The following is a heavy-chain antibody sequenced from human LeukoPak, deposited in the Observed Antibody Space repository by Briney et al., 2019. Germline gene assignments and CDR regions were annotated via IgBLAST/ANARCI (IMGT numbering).Heavy chain of an antibody. Sequence: PGGSLRLSCAASGFTFSSYSMNWVRQAPGKGLEWVSSISSSSSYIYYADSVKGRFTISRDNAKNSLYLQMNSLRADDTAVYYSPSKFCSNYLMDVWGTGPTVTVSS. CDR3: PSKFCSNYLMDV. D-gene: IGHD4-11*01. CDR2: ISSSSSYI. J-gene: IGHJ6*04. V-gene: IGHV3-21*01. CDR1: GFTFSSYS.